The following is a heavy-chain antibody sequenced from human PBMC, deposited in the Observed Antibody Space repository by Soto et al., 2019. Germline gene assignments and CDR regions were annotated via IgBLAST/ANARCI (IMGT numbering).Heavy chain of an antibody. CDR1: GFTFSSYS. V-gene: IGHV3-48*02. CDR2: ISSSSSTI. J-gene: IGHJ5*02. Sequence: GGSLRLSCAASGFTFSSYSMNWVRQAPGKGLEWVSYISSSSSTIYYADSVKGRFTISRDNAKNSLYLQMNSLRDEDTAVYYCARDSSSRPVRVFDPWGQGTLVTVSS. D-gene: IGHD6-6*01. CDR3: ARDSSSRPVRVFDP.